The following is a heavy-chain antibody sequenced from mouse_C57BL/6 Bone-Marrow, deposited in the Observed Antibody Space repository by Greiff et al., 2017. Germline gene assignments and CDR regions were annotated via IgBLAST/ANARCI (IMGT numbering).Heavy chain of an antibody. V-gene: IGHV2-9*02. CDR1: GFSLTSYG. CDR3: ARDPSTMITKDAMDY. CDR2: ILAGGST. D-gene: IGHD2-4*01. J-gene: IGHJ4*01. Sequence: VKLMESGPSLVAPSQCLSITCTVSGFSLTSYGVHWVRQPPGKGLEWMGVILAGGSTNYNSAHVSRMGINKDNSKSQVFLKMNSLQTDDTAMYYCARDPSTMITKDAMDYWGQGTSVTVSS.